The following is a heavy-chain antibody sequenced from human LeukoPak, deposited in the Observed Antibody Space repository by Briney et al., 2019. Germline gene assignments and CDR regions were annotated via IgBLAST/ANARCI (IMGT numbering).Heavy chain of an antibody. CDR1: GFTFSNYW. D-gene: IGHD4-23*01. CDR2: INSDGINT. J-gene: IGHJ4*02. CDR3: AKDIYGGNWPNDF. Sequence: GGSLRLSCAASGFTFSNYWMHWVLLALGKGLVWVSRINSDGINTSYADSVKGRFTISRDNAKNTLNLQMNSLRAEDTAVYYCAKDIYGGNWPNDFWGQGTLVTVSS. V-gene: IGHV3-74*01.